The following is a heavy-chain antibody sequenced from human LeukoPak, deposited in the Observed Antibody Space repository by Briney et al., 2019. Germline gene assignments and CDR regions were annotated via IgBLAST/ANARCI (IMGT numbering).Heavy chain of an antibody. D-gene: IGHD1-1*01. CDR3: ARDHNYAFDN. CDR1: GFPFSDYS. Sequence: PGGSLRLSCTASGFPFSDYSMNWVRQAPGKGLEWISYIGISSCNTKYADSVKGRFTISAHNARNSLSLQMNSLRVEDTAVYYCARDHNYAFDNWGQGTLVSVSS. CDR2: IGISSCNT. J-gene: IGHJ4*02. V-gene: IGHV3-48*04.